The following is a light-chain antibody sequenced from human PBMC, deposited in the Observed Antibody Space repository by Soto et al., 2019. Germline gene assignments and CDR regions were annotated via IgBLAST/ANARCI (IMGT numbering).Light chain of an antibody. CDR1: QSVSNY. CDR2: DAS. J-gene: IGKJ1*01. Sequence: EIVLTQSPATLSLSPGERATLSCRASQSVSNYLAWYQQKPGQAPRLLIYDASNRATGIPARFSGSGSGTDFTLTISSLEPADFAVYYCQQRSNWPPTWTFGQGTKVEIK. CDR3: QQRSNWPPTWT. V-gene: IGKV3-11*01.